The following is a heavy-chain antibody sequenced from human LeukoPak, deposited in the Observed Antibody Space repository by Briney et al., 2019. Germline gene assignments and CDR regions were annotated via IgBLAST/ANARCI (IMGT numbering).Heavy chain of an antibody. Sequence: SETLSLTCTVSGGSISSYYWSWIRQPPGKGLEWIGYIYYSGSTNYNPSLKSRVTISVDTSKNQFSLKLSSVTAADTAVYYCARESTMVRGVLLGFDPWGQGTLVTVSS. J-gene: IGHJ5*02. CDR1: GGSISSYY. V-gene: IGHV4-59*01. CDR3: ARESTMVRGVLLGFDP. CDR2: IYYSGST. D-gene: IGHD3-10*01.